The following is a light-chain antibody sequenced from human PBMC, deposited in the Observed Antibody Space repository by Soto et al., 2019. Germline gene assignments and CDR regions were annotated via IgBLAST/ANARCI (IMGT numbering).Light chain of an antibody. CDR2: KAS. Sequence: DIQMTQSPSTLSASVGDRVTITCRASQSMTSWLAWYQQKPGKAPKLLIYKASSLESGVPPRFSGSGSGTEFTLTITSLQPDDFAPYYCQQYNSYPFTFGPGTKVDIK. CDR3: QQYNSYPFT. V-gene: IGKV1-5*03. CDR1: QSMTSW. J-gene: IGKJ3*01.